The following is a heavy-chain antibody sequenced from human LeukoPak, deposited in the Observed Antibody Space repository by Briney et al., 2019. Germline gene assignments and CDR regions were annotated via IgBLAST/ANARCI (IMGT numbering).Heavy chain of an antibody. CDR2: INSDGSST. J-gene: IGHJ4*02. CDR3: ARDPTNCSGGSCPPRY. V-gene: IGHV3-74*01. D-gene: IGHD2-15*01. Sequence: GGSLRLSCAASGFTFSSYWMHWVRQAPGKGLVWVSRINSDGSSTSYADSVKGRFTISRDNAKNTLYLQMNSLRAEDTAVYYCARDPTNCSGGSCPPRYWGQGTLVTVSS. CDR1: GFTFSSYW.